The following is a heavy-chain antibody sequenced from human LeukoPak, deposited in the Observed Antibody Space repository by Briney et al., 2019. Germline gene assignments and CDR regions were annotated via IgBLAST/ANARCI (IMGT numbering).Heavy chain of an antibody. CDR1: GFTFSSYS. CDR3: ARGGSYYYDSSGYEDDYMDV. V-gene: IGHV3-48*01. J-gene: IGHJ6*03. D-gene: IGHD3-22*01. Sequence: PGGSLRLSCAASGFTFSSYSMNWVRQAPGKGLEWVSYISSSSSTIYYADSVKGRFTISRDNAKNSLYLQMNSLRAEDTAVYYCARGGSYYYDSSGYEDDYMDVWGKGTTVTVSS. CDR2: ISSSSSTI.